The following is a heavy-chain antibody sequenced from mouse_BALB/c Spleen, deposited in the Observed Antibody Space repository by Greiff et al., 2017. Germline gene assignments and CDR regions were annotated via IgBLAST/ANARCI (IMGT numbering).Heavy chain of an antibody. D-gene: IGHD3-2*01. Sequence: VQLQQSGAELVRPGALVKLSCKASGFNIKDYYMHWVKQRPEQGLEWIGWIDPENGNTIYDPKFQGKASITADTSSNTAYLQLSSLTSEDTAVYYCAVDNSGSRAWFAYWGQGTLVTVSA. J-gene: IGHJ3*01. CDR2: IDPENGNT. CDR3: AVDNSGSRAWFAY. V-gene: IGHV14-1*02. CDR1: GFNIKDYY.